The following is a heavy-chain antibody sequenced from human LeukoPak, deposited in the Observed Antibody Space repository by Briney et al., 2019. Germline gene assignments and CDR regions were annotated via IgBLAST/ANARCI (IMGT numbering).Heavy chain of an antibody. V-gene: IGHV4-34*01. J-gene: IGHJ5*02. D-gene: IGHD2-15*01. CDR1: GGSFSGYY. CDR2: INHSGST. Sequence: SETLSLTCAVDGGSFSGYYWSWIRQPPGKGLEWIGEINHSGSTNYNPSLKSRVTISVDTSKNQFSLKLSSVTAADTAVYYCARDLVVVAATGWFDPWGQGTLVTVSS. CDR3: ARDLVVVAATGWFDP.